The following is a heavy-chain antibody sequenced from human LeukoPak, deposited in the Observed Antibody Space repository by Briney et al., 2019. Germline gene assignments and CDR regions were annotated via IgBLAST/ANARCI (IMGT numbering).Heavy chain of an antibody. J-gene: IGHJ4*02. CDR2: ICGSGGRT. V-gene: IGHV3-23*01. CDR3: AKDLDCSSTSCYSGGYCGGDCLDY. D-gene: IGHD2-2*01. Sequence: GGSLRLSCAASVFTLSSYAMSWVPQAPGGGLEWVSDICGSGGRTYYADSVKGRFPLSRDNSKNTLYMQMNSLRAEDTAVYSCAKDLDCSSTSCYSGGYCGGDCLDYWGQGTLVTVSS. CDR1: VFTLSSYA.